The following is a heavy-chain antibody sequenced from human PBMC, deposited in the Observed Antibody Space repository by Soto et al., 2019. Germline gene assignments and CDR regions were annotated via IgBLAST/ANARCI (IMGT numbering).Heavy chain of an antibody. V-gene: IGHV4-4*07. J-gene: IGHJ5*02. D-gene: IGHD3-3*01. CDR1: GGSMTSYY. CDR3: ARRQRFSDWFDP. CDR2: VYSSGGT. Sequence: SETLSLTCTVSGGSMTSYYWTWIRQPAGKGLEWIGRVYSSGGTHYNPSLKSRVTISLDTSKNQFSLRLLSVTDADTAVYFCARRQRFSDWFDPWGQGTLVTVSS.